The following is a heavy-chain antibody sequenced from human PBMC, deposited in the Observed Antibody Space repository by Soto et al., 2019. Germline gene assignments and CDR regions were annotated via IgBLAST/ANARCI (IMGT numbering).Heavy chain of an antibody. V-gene: IGHV5-51*01. D-gene: IGHD3-16*01. J-gene: IGHJ6*02. Sequence: EVQLVQSGAEVKKPGESLKIACKGSEYRFNSYWIDWVRQMPGQGLEWIGMIYPGDADTTYSPSFEGQVTMSVDKSISTAYLQWSRLKASDSATSYCARQGSNGAYVYFPMDVWGQGTTVTVSS. CDR2: IYPGDADT. CDR1: EYRFNSYW. CDR3: ARQGSNGAYVYFPMDV.